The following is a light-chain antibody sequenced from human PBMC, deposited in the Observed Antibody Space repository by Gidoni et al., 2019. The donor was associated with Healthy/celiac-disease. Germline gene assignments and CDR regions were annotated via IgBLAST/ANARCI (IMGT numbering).Light chain of an antibody. CDR3: QQSYSAPYT. Sequence: DIRMTQCPSSLSASVGDRVTITCRASQSISSYLNWYQQKPGKAPKLLIYAASSLRSGVPSSFSGSGSGTDFTLTISSLQPEDFATYYCQQSYSAPYTFGQGTKLEI. V-gene: IGKV1-39*01. CDR2: AAS. J-gene: IGKJ2*01. CDR1: QSISSY.